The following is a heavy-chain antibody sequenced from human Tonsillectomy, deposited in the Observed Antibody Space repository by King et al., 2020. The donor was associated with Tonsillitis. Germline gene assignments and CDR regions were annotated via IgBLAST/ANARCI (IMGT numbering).Heavy chain of an antibody. Sequence: VQLQESGPGLVKPSETLSLTCAVSGYSISSGYYWGWIRQPPGKGLEWIGSIYHSGSTYYNPSLKSRVTISVDTSKNQFSLKLSSVTAADTAVYYCARGGGLRYFDPDFDYWGQGTLVTVSS. J-gene: IGHJ4*02. V-gene: IGHV4-38-2*01. CDR2: IYHSGST. CDR1: GYSISSGYY. D-gene: IGHD3-9*01. CDR3: ARGGGLRYFDPDFDY.